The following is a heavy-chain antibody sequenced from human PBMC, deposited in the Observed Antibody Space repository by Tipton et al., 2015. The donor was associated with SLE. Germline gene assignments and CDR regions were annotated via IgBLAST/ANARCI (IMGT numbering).Heavy chain of an antibody. D-gene: IGHD3-22*01. CDR2: IYTSGST. Sequence: LRLSCTVSGGSISSGSYYWSWIRQPAGKGLEWIGYIYTSGSTNYNPSLKSRVTISVDTSKNQFSLKLSSVTAADTAVYYCARGSSGYYQLFDYWGQGTLVTVSS. J-gene: IGHJ4*02. CDR1: GGSISSGSYY. CDR3: ARGSSGYYQLFDY. V-gene: IGHV4-61*09.